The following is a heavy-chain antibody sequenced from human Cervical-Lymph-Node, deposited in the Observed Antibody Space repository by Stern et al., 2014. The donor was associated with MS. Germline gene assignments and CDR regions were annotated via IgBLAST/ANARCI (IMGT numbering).Heavy chain of an antibody. D-gene: IGHD3-10*01. Sequence: QLVESGPGLVKPSQTLSLTCTVSGGSISSGDQYWSWIRQPPGKGLEWIGYIHYSGSPFYSPSLKSRLTISVDTSKNQFSLKLNSVTAADTAVYFCARASWFAELTFDYWGQGTLATVSS. V-gene: IGHV4-30-4*01. CDR3: ARASWFAELTFDY. CDR1: GGSISSGDQY. CDR2: IHYSGSP. J-gene: IGHJ4*02.